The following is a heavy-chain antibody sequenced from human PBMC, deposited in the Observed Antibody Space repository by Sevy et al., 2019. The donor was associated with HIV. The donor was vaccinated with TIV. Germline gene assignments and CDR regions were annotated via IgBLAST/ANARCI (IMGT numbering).Heavy chain of an antibody. CDR1: VGTFSSYA. D-gene: IGHD3-16*01. Sequence: ASVKVSCKPSVGTFSSYAVSWVRQAPGQGLEWMGGIIPNCDTPNYSQKFQARLTITADASTSTAYMELSSLRSDDTAVCHCARDARGGLIVGELIAFNWFDPWGQGTLVSVSS. CDR2: IIPNCDTP. J-gene: IGHJ5*02. V-gene: IGHV1-69*13. CDR3: ARDARGGLIVGELIAFNWFDP.